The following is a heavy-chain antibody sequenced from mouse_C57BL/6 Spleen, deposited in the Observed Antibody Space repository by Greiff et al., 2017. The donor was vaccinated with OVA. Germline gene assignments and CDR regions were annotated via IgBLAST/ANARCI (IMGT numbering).Heavy chain of an antibody. CDR2: IHPTSGST. J-gene: IGHJ2*01. CDR1: GYTFTSYW. D-gene: IGHD1-1*01. V-gene: IGHV1-64*01. CDR3: APFVYYSG. Sequence: VQLQQPGAELVKPGASVKLSCKASGYTFTSYWMHWVKQRPGQGLEWIGMIHPTSGSTNYNEKFKSKATLTVDKSSSTAYMQLSSLTAEDSAVYYCAPFVYYSGWGQGTTLTVAS.